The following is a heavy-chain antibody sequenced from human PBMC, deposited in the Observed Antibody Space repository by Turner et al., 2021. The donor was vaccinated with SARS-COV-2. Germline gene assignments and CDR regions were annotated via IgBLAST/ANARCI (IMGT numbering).Heavy chain of an antibody. V-gene: IGHV1-24*01. CDR2: FDREDGET. Sequence: QDQLVQSGAEVKKPGASVKVYCMVSGYTLTAFSMHWVRQAPGKGLEWMGCFDREDGETIYAQKFQGRVTMTEDTSTDTAYMELSGLRSEDTAVYYCATCVAVTGAVVAYYYYYGMDVWGQGTTVTVSS. CDR3: ATCVAVTGAVVAYYYYYGMDV. J-gene: IGHJ6*02. CDR1: GYTLTAFS. D-gene: IGHD6-19*01.